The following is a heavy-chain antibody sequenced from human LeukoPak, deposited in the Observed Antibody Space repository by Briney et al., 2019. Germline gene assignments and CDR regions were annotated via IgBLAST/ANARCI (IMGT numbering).Heavy chain of an antibody. J-gene: IGHJ4*02. D-gene: IGHD3-22*01. CDR2: NYSDGSA. CDR1: GFTVRSNY. CDR3: AGALYYNYYETRYFAY. Sequence: GGSLRLSCTASGFTVRSNYMFWVRQAPGKGLECVSVNYSDGSAYYAASVKGRFTISRDSAMNTLFLQMNSLRAEDTAMYYCAGALYYNYYETRYFAYWGQGTPVTVSS. V-gene: IGHV3-53*01.